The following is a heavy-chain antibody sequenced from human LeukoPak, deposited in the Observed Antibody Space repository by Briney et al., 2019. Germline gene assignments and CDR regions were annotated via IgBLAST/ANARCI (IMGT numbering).Heavy chain of an antibody. CDR2: ISYDGSNK. Sequence: GGSLRLSCAASGFTFSSYAMHWVRQAPGKGLEWVAVISYDGSNKYYADSVKGRFTISRDNSKNTLYLQMNSLRAEDTAVYYCARAGYSSGWYACYWGQGTLVTVSP. V-gene: IGHV3-30*04. CDR1: GFTFSSYA. D-gene: IGHD6-19*01. CDR3: ARAGYSSGWYACY. J-gene: IGHJ4*02.